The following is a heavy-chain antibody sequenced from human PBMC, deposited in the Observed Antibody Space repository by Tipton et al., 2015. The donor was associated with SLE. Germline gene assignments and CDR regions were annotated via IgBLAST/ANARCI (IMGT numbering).Heavy chain of an antibody. J-gene: IGHJ6*02. CDR3: ARVRDYYGMDV. CDR1: GGSFSGYY. CDR2: INHSGST. D-gene: IGHD4-17*01. Sequence: LRLSCAVYGGSFSGYYWSWIRQPPGKGLEWIGEINHSGSTNYNPSLKSRVTISVDTSKNQFSLKLSSVTAADTAVYYCARVRDYYGMDVWGQGTTVTVSS. V-gene: IGHV4-34*01.